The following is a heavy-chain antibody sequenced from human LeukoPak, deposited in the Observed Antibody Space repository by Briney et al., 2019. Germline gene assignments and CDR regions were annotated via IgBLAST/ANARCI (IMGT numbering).Heavy chain of an antibody. J-gene: IGHJ4*02. CDR3: ARKVPHAALYFDY. V-gene: IGHV3-7*05. Sequence: GRSLRLSCGASGFTFSDFWMSWVRQAPGKGLEWVAPISHGGNERHYVDSVRGRFTISRDNTKNSLYLQMNSLRADDTAVYYLARKVPHAALYFDYWGQRTL. CDR1: GFTFSDFW. CDR2: ISHGGNER. D-gene: IGHD2-15*01.